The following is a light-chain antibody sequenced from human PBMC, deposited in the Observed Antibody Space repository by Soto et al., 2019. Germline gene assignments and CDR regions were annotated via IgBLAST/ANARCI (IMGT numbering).Light chain of an antibody. CDR3: QQYNDWPFT. V-gene: IGKV3-15*01. CDR2: GVS. Sequence: EVVMTQSPATLSVSPGDKVSLSWRANQTISNTLAWYQQKPGQAPRLLIYGVSTRATGIPARFSGSESGTEFTLTISSLQSEDFAVYYCQQYNDWPFTFGPGTKVDI. CDR1: QTISNT. J-gene: IGKJ3*01.